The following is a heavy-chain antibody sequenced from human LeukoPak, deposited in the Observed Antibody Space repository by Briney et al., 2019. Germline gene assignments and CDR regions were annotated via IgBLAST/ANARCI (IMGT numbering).Heavy chain of an antibody. CDR3: ARGRLMYYYGSGSYENWFDP. Sequence: GSLRLSCTASGFTFGDCAISWIRQPPGKGLEWIGEINHSGSTNYNPSLKSRVTISVDTSKNQFSLKLSSVTAADTAVYYCARGRLMYYYGSGSYENWFDPWGQGTLVTVSS. CDR2: INHSGST. CDR1: GFTFGDCA. V-gene: IGHV4-34*01. D-gene: IGHD3-10*01. J-gene: IGHJ5*02.